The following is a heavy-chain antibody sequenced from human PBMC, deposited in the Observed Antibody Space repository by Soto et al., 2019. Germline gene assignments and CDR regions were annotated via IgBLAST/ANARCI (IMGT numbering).Heavy chain of an antibody. Sequence: EVHLVDSGGGLLQPGGSLRLSCATSDFIVTDAWINWVRQAPGKGLEWVGRIKTKAQGETKGYAAPVKGRFTISRDDSRTPLHLQMTSVRPEDTAIYYCATGSYEGYWGQGVLVTVSS. CDR1: DFIVTDAW. J-gene: IGHJ4*02. CDR3: ATGSYEGY. V-gene: IGHV3-15*07. D-gene: IGHD3-3*01. CDR2: IKTKAQGETK.